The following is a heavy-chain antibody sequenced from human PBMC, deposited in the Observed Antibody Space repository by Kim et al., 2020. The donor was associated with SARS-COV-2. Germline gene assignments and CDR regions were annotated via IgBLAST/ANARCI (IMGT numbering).Heavy chain of an antibody. CDR2: IIPIFGTA. CDR1: GGTFSSYA. J-gene: IGHJ2*01. V-gene: IGHV1-69*13. CDR3: AVHSIEMATTLGWYFDL. Sequence: SVKVSCKASGGTFSSYAISWVRQAPGQGLEWMGGIIPIFGTANYAQKFQGRVTITADESTSTAYMELSSLRSEDTAVYYCAVHSIEMATTLGWYFDLWGRGTLVTVSS. D-gene: IGHD5-12*01.